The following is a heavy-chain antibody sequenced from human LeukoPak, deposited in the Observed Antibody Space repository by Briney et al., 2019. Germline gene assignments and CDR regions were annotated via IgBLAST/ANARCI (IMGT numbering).Heavy chain of an antibody. CDR1: GGSISSYY. CDR2: IYYSGST. Sequence: SETLSLTCTVSGGSISSYYWSWIRQPPGKGLEWIGYIYYSGSTNYNPSLKSRVTISVDTSKNQFSLKLSSVTAADTAVYYCAREFGQRVMITFGGVINYFDYWGQGTLVTVSS. J-gene: IGHJ4*02. CDR3: AREFGQRVMITFGGVINYFDY. V-gene: IGHV4-59*01. D-gene: IGHD3-16*01.